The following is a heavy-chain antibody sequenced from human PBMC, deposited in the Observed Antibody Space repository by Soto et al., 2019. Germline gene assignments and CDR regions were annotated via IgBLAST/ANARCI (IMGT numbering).Heavy chain of an antibody. CDR1: DSTFTGYT. D-gene: IGHD4-17*01. CDR2: ISSLNGNT. J-gene: IGHJ5*02. CDR3: ARGTVTSGRWFGP. Sequence: QVHLVQSETEVKEPGASVTVSCKTSDSTFTGYTINWVRQAPGQGLEWLGWISSLNGNTNYARKYQGRLTMTTNTSATTAYMELRRLRSDDPAVYFCARGTVTSGRWFGPWGQGTLVTVSS. V-gene: IGHV1-18*04.